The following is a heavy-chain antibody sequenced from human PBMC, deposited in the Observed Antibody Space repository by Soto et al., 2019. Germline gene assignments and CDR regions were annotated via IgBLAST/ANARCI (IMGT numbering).Heavy chain of an antibody. V-gene: IGHV3-7*01. Sequence: EVQLVESGGGLVQPGGSLRLSCAASGFSLSSYWMNWVRQAPGKGLEWVANIKQDGSEKYYVDSVKGRFFISRDNAKNSLYLHVKSLRAEDTAVYYCARDADASGWYHYGMDVWGQGTMVTVSS. CDR1: GFSLSSYW. J-gene: IGHJ6*02. CDR3: ARDADASGWYHYGMDV. D-gene: IGHD6-19*01. CDR2: IKQDGSEK.